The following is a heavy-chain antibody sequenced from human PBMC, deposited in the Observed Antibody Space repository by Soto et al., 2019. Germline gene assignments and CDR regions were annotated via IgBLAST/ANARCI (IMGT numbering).Heavy chain of an antibody. J-gene: IGHJ4*02. D-gene: IGHD3-9*01. V-gene: IGHV4-4*02. CDR3: ARHPGYYDILTGYTTYYFDS. Sequence: PSETLSLTCSVSGDSISNNKWWSWVRQPPGKGLEWIGEMHHSGSTHYNASLKSRATISVDTPKNQFSLKLSSVTAADTAVYYCARHPGYYDILTGYTTYYFDSWGQGILVTVSS. CDR2: MHHSGST. CDR1: GDSISNNKW.